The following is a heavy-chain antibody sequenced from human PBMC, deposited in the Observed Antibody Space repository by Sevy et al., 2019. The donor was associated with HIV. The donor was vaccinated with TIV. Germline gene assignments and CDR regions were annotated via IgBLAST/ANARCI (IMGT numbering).Heavy chain of an antibody. J-gene: IGHJ5*02. CDR3: ARNLGYCSGGSCYSHWFDP. CDR1: GFTFSSYS. Sequence: GGSLRLSCAASGFTFSSYSMNWVRQAPGKGLEWVSYISSSSSNIYYADSVKGRFTISRDNAKNSLYLQMNSLRAEDTAVYYCARNLGYCSGGSCYSHWFDPWGQGTLVTVSS. D-gene: IGHD2-15*01. V-gene: IGHV3-48*01. CDR2: ISSSSSNI.